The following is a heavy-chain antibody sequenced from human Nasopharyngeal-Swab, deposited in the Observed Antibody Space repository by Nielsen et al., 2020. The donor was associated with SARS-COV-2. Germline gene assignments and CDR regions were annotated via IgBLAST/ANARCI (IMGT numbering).Heavy chain of an antibody. CDR3: ARDGGSYNDY. J-gene: IGHJ4*02. CDR2: IKQDGSEK. Sequence: GESLKISCAASEFTFSSYWMSWVRQAPGKGLEWVANIKQDGSEKYYVDSVKGRFTISRDNAKNSLYLQMNSLRAEDTAVYYCARDGGSYNDYWGQGTLVTVSS. D-gene: IGHD1-26*01. CDR1: EFTFSSYW. V-gene: IGHV3-7*01.